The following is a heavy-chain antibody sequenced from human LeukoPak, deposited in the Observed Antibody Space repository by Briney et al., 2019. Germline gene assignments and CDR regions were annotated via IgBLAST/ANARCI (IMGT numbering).Heavy chain of an antibody. CDR3: ASNQYYYGSSGYYPRGI. D-gene: IGHD3-22*01. Sequence: PGGSLRLSCAASGFTVSSNYMSWVRQAPGKGLEWVSVIYSGGSTYYADSVKGRFTISRDNSKNTLYLQMNSLRAEDTAVYYCASNQYYYGSSGYYPRGIWGQGTMVTVSS. CDR2: IYSGGST. V-gene: IGHV3-66*02. CDR1: GFTVSSNY. J-gene: IGHJ3*02.